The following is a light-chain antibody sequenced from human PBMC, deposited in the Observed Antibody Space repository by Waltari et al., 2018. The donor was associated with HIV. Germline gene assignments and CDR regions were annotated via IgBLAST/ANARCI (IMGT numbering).Light chain of an antibody. CDR2: DDY. CDR3: QVWDSSTEHPGVV. CDR1: NIGTKS. Sequence: SYVLTQPPSVSVAPGQTASITCGGNNIGTKSVHWYQQRPGQAPVLVVDDDYDRPSGIPERFSGSNSGNMATLTISRVEAGDEAVYYCQVWDSSTEHPGVVFGGGTKLTVL. V-gene: IGLV3-21*02. J-gene: IGLJ2*01.